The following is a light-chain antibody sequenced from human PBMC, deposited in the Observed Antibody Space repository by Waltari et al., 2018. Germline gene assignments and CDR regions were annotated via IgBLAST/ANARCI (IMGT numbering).Light chain of an antibody. V-gene: IGKV1-9*01. Sequence: DIQLTQSPSFLSSSLGDRVTISCRASQGISTYLAWFQQKPGKAPRPLIYAAAILQGGVPSRFSGSGSGTDFTLTISSLQPEDFGTYYCQQIKSYPITFGGGTKVEVK. CDR1: QGISTY. CDR2: AAA. J-gene: IGKJ4*01. CDR3: QQIKSYPIT.